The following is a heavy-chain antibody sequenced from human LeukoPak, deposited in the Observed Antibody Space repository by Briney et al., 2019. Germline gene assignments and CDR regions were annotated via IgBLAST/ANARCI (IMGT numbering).Heavy chain of an antibody. CDR1: GGSFSGYY. J-gene: IGHJ6*03. V-gene: IGHV4-34*01. Sequence: PSETLSLTCAAYGGSFSGYYWSWIRQPPGKGLEWIGEINHSGSTNYNPSLKSRVTISVDTSKNQFSLKLSSVTAADTAVYYCARVQQLVLWGYYYYYMDVWGKGTTVTVSS. CDR2: INHSGST. CDR3: ARVQQLVLWGYYYYYMDV. D-gene: IGHD6-13*01.